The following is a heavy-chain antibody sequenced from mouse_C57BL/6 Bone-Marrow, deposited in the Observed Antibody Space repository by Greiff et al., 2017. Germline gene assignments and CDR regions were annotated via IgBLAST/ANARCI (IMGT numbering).Heavy chain of an antibody. J-gene: IGHJ4*01. CDR2: IHPSDSDT. CDR3: AIYLWLRRGGYYYAMDY. D-gene: IGHD2-2*01. V-gene: IGHV1-74*01. Sequence: QVQLQQPGAELVKPGASVKVSCKASVYTFTSYWMHWVKQRPGQGLEWIGRIHPSDSDTNYNQKFKGKATLTVDKSSRPAYMQLSSLTSEDSAVYYCAIYLWLRRGGYYYAMDYWGQGTSVTVSS. CDR1: VYTFTSYW.